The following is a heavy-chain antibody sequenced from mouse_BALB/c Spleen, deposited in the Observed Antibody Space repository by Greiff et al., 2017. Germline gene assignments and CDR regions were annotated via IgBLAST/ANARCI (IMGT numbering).Heavy chain of an antibody. CDR1: GFSLTSYG. Sequence: VQGVESGPGLVAPSQSLSITCTVSGFSLTSYGVHWVRQPPGKGLEWLGVIWAGGSTNYNSALMSRLSISKDNSKSQVFLKMNSLQTDDTAMYCCARGNYGYYFDYWGQGTTLTVSS. CDR3: ARGNYGYYFDY. J-gene: IGHJ2*01. CDR2: IWAGGST. V-gene: IGHV2-9*02. D-gene: IGHD1-2*01.